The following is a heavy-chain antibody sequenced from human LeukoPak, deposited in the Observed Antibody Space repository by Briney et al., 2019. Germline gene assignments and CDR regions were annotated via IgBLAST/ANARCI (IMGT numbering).Heavy chain of an antibody. CDR2: IKVDGSEK. J-gene: IGHJ4*02. CDR1: GFTFSNYW. V-gene: IGHV3-7*03. Sequence: GGSLRLSCAASGFTFSNYWMSWVRQAPGKGLEWVANIKVDGSEKYYLDSVKGRFAISRDNAKNSVYLQVNSLRTEDTAVYYCARKTGMTGEAFDYWGQGTLVTVSS. CDR3: ARKTGMTGEAFDY. D-gene: IGHD1-1*01.